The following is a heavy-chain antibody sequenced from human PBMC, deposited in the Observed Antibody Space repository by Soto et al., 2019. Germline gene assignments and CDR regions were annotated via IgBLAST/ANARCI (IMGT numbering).Heavy chain of an antibody. V-gene: IGHV5-51*01. CDR1: GYRFSTYW. D-gene: IGHD1-26*01. CDR3: ARLGGIVDTGTWIQ. Sequence: GESLKISCKASGYRFSTYWIGWVRQRPGKGPEWMAIIYPGDSDTRENPSFQGQVTISADKYSNTVHLQWRSLKASDTAIYYCARLGGIVDTGTWIQWGQGTPVTVSS. J-gene: IGHJ4*02. CDR2: IYPGDSDT.